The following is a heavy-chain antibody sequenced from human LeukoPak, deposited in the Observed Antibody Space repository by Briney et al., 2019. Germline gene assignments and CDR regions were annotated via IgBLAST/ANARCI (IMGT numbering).Heavy chain of an antibody. CDR2: IYTSGST. CDR3: ATSWTTYGDYEDY. D-gene: IGHD4-17*01. Sequence: SETLSLTCTVSGGSISSYYWSWIRRPAGKGLEWIGRIYTSGSTNYNPSLKSRVTMSVDTSKNQFSLKLSSVTAADTAVYYCATSWTTYGDYEDYWGQGTLVTVSS. J-gene: IGHJ4*02. CDR1: GGSISSYY. V-gene: IGHV4-4*07.